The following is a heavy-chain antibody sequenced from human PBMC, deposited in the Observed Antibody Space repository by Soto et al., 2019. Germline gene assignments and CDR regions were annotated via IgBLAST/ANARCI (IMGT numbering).Heavy chain of an antibody. D-gene: IGHD7-27*01. Sequence: ASVKVSCKASGFTFTTSAVQWVRQARGQRLEWIGWIVVGSRHTVYAQKFQERVTLTSDMSTSTAYMELSSLRSEDTAVYYCAADREGDRGLGWFDPWGQGTLVTVSS. V-gene: IGHV1-58*01. CDR2: IVVGSRHT. CDR1: GFTFTTSA. J-gene: IGHJ5*02. CDR3: AADREGDRGLGWFDP.